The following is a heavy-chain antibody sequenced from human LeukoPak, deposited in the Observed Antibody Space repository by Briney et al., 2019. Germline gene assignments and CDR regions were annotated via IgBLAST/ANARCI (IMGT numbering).Heavy chain of an antibody. CDR2: IKYDGDEK. CDR1: GFIFCTYW. J-gene: IGHJ4*02. D-gene: IGHD7-27*01. CDR3: VRESFSRGDFN. V-gene: IGHV3-7*01. Sequence: GGSLRLSCAASGFIFCTYWMTWVRQAPGKGLEWVATIKYDGDEKFYVDSVTGRFTISRDNAKNSLYLQMNSLTAEDTAVYYCVRESFSRGDFNWGQGTLVSVSS.